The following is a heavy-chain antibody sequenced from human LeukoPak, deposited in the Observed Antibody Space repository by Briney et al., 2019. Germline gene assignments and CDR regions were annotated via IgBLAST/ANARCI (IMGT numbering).Heavy chain of an antibody. CDR3: AKGPEAGTTDYFDY. Sequence: GGSLRLSCAASGFTFSSYAMSWVRQAPGKGLEWVAVISYDGRQNYYADSVKGRFTISRDNSKNTLYLQMNSLRAEDTAVYYCAKGPEAGTTDYFDYWGQGTLVTVSS. D-gene: IGHD1-7*01. CDR2: ISYDGRQN. J-gene: IGHJ4*02. V-gene: IGHV3-30*04. CDR1: GFTFSSYA.